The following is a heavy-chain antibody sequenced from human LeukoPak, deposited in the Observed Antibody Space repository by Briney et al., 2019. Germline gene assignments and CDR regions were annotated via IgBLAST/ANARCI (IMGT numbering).Heavy chain of an antibody. J-gene: IGHJ4*02. Sequence: GGSLRLSCAASGFTFSSYAMYWVRQSPGKGLEWVAVISYDGSNKYYADSVKGRFTISRDNSKNTLYLQMNSLRAEDTAVYYCARDKIYRGSGSCLDYWGQGTLVTVSS. CDR1: GFTFSSYA. CDR3: ARDKIYRGSGSCLDY. CDR2: ISYDGSNK. V-gene: IGHV3-30*04. D-gene: IGHD3-10*01.